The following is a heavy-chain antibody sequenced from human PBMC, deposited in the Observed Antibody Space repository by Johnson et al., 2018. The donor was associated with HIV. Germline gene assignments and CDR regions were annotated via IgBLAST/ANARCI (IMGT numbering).Heavy chain of an antibody. D-gene: IGHD6-19*01. CDR2: ISVDGNSK. J-gene: IGHJ3*02. CDR3: ARGYHSSGRCDVFDI. V-gene: IGHV3-30-3*01. CDR1: GFSFSNSV. Sequence: QVQLVESGGGLVQPGTSLRLFCAASGFSFSNSVMHWVRRAPGKGLDWVAGISVDGNSKFYPDSVKGRFTISRDNSDNTLFLQMNSLRPEDTAVYYCARGYHSSGRCDVFDIWGQGTLVTVSS.